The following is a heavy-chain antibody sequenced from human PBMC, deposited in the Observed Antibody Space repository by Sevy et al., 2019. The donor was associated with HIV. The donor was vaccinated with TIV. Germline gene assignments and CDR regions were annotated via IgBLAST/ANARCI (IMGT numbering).Heavy chain of an antibody. D-gene: IGHD2-8*01. CDR2: LSFGCGEI. CDR3: AREGCTKPHDY. Sequence: GSLRLSCAASGFTFSKYSMSWVRQPPGKGLEWVSTLSFGCGEINSADSVKGRFTISRDNSKSSVYLQMNNLRPEDTAVYYCAREGCTKPHDYWGQGTLVTVSS. V-gene: IGHV3-23*01. CDR1: GFTFSKYS. J-gene: IGHJ4*02.